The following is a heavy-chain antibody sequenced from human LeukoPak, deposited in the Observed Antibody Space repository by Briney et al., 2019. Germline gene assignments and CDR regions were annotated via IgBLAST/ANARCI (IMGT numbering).Heavy chain of an antibody. Sequence: GGSLRLSCAASGFTFSSYAMSWVRQAPGKGLEWVSAISGSGGSTYYADSVKGRFTISRDNSKNTLYLQMNSLRVEDTAIYYCAKKDIAGSGYDLDYWGQGTLVTVSS. CDR1: GFTFSSYA. CDR3: AKKDIAGSGYDLDY. J-gene: IGHJ4*02. V-gene: IGHV3-23*01. CDR2: ISGSGGST. D-gene: IGHD5-12*01.